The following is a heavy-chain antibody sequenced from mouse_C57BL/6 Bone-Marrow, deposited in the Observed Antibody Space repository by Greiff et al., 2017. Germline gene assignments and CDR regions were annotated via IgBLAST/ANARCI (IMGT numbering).Heavy chain of an antibody. V-gene: IGHV8-12*01. CDR2: IYWDDDK. D-gene: IGHD1-1*01. CDR3: ARSGITTVVGAY. Sequence: QVTLKVSGPGLLQSSQTLSLTCSFSGFSLRTSGMGVSWIRQPSGKGLEWMAHIYWDDDKRYNPSLKSRLTISQDTSRNQVFLKITSVDTADTATYYCARSGITTVVGAYWGQGTLVTVSA. J-gene: IGHJ3*01. CDR1: GFSLRTSGMG.